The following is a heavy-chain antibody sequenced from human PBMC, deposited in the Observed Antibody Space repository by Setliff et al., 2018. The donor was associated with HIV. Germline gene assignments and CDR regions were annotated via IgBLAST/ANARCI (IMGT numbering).Heavy chain of an antibody. Sequence: PGGSLRLSCAASGFTFSSYGIHWVRQAPGKGLEWVALIWYDGSNKYYADSVKGRFTTSRDNAKNSLYLQMNSLKPEDTAFYYCVRGYDVLIGSPDSWGQGTLVTVSS. J-gene: IGHJ4*02. V-gene: IGHV3-30*02. CDR1: GFTFSSYG. D-gene: IGHD5-12*01. CDR3: VRGYDVLIGSPDS. CDR2: IWYDGSNK.